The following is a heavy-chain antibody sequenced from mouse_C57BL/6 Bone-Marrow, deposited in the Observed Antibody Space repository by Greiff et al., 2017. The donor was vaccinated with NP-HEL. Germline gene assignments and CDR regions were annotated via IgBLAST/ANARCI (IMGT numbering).Heavy chain of an antibody. Sequence: QVQLQQSGAELMKPGASVKLSCKATGYTFTGYWIEWVKQRPGHGLEWIGEILPGSGSTNYNEKFKGKATFTADTSSNTAYMQLSSLTTEDSAIYYCARWDYYYGSSRNYFDYWGQGTTLTVSS. D-gene: IGHD1-1*01. CDR2: ILPGSGST. CDR1: GYTFTGYW. J-gene: IGHJ2*01. CDR3: ARWDYYYGSSRNYFDY. V-gene: IGHV1-9*01.